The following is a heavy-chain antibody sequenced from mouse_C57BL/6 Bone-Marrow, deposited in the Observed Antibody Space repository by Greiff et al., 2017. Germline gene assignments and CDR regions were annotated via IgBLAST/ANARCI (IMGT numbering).Heavy chain of an antibody. Sequence: VQLQQSGAELMKPGASVKLSCKATGYTFTGYWIEWVKQRPGHGLEWIGEILPGSGSTNYNEKFKGKATFTADTSSNTAYMQLSSLTTEDSAINYCAREEEFYGKVYYAMDYWGQGTSVTVSS. J-gene: IGHJ4*01. CDR3: AREEEFYGKVYYAMDY. CDR1: GYTFTGYW. CDR2: ILPGSGST. D-gene: IGHD2-1*01. V-gene: IGHV1-9*01.